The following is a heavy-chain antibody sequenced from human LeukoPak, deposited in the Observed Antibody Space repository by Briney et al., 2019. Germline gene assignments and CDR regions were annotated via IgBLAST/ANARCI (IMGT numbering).Heavy chain of an antibody. Sequence: GGSLRLSCAASEFTFSAYYMTWVRQAPGKGLEWVGNIRADGSAKYYVDSVKGRFTISRDNAKNSLYLQMNSLRAEDTAVYYCARNHDYGDYWGQGTLVTVSS. CDR1: EFTFSAYY. CDR3: ARNHDYGDY. CDR2: IRADGSAK. V-gene: IGHV3-7*01. J-gene: IGHJ4*02.